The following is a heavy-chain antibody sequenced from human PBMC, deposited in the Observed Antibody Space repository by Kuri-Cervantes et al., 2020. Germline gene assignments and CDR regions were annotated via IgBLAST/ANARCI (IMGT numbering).Heavy chain of an antibody. J-gene: IGHJ4*02. V-gene: IGHV3-30*18. CDR2: ISYDGSNK. Sequence: GGCLRLSCAASGFTLSSYSMNWVRQAPGKGLEWVAVISYDGSNKYYADSVKGRFTISRDNSKNTLYLQMNSRRAEDTAVYYCAKEGPYYYGSGELGHWGQGTLVTVSS. D-gene: IGHD3-10*01. CDR3: AKEGPYYYGSGELGH. CDR1: GFTLSSYS.